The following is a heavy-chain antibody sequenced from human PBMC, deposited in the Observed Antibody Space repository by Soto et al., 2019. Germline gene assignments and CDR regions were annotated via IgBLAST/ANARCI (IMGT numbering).Heavy chain of an antibody. CDR2: IKEDGSEK. D-gene: IGHD3-10*01. J-gene: IGHJ4*02. V-gene: IGHV3-7*01. CDR1: GFTFSSYW. CDR3: ARERYCYGSGDY. Sequence: PGGSLRLSCAASGFTFSSYWMSWVRQAPGKGLEWVANIKEDGSEKNYVDSVKGQFTISRDNAKNSLYLQMNSLRAEDTAVYYCARERYCYGSGDYWGQGTLVTVSS.